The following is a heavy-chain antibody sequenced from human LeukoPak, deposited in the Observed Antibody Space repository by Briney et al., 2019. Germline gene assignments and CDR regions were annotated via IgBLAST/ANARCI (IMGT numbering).Heavy chain of an antibody. J-gene: IGHJ4*02. CDR3: ARQPRYYYGSGPVVY. D-gene: IGHD3-10*01. CDR2: INHSGST. V-gene: IGHV4-34*01. CDR1: GGSFSGYY. Sequence: PSGTLSLTCAVYGGSFSGYYWSWIRQPPGKGLEWIGEINHSGSTNYNPSLKSRVTISVDTSKNQFSLKLSSVTAADTAVYYCARQPRYYYGSGPVVYWGQGTLVTVSS.